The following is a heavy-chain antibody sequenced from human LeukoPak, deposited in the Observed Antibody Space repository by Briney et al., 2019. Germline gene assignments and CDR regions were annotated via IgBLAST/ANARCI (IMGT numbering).Heavy chain of an antibody. J-gene: IGHJ4*02. CDR1: GFTFSRYW. Sequence: PGGSLRLSCAASGFTFSRYWMHWVRQAPGKGLMWVSRISPDGSTTLYADSVKGRFTISRDNAKNTLYLQMNSLRADDTAVYYCARGGLEPVDYWGQGTLVTVSS. CDR2: ISPDGSTT. CDR3: ARGGLEPVDY. D-gene: IGHD1-1*01. V-gene: IGHV3-74*03.